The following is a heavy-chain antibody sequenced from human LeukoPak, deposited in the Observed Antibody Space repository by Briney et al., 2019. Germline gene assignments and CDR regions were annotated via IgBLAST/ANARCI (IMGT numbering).Heavy chain of an antibody. CDR2: ISAYNGNT. J-gene: IGHJ6*03. V-gene: IGHV1-18*01. CDR3: ASTGPYSSRAYYMDV. Sequence: ASVKVSCKASGYTFTNYAMHWVRQAPGQGLEWMGWISAYNGNTNYAQKLQGRVTMTTDTSTSTAYMELRSLRSDDTAVYYCASTGPYSSRAYYMDVWGKGTTVTVSS. D-gene: IGHD6-13*01. CDR1: GYTFTNYA.